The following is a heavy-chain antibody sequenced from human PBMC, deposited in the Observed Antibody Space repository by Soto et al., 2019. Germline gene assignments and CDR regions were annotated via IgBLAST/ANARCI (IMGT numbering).Heavy chain of an antibody. CDR2: IIPIFGTA. V-gene: IGHV1-69*01. CDR1: GGTFSSYA. CDR3: ARGTKWLTQPNWFDP. Sequence: QVQLVQSGAEVKKPGSSVKVSCKASGGTFSSYAISWVRQAPGQGLEWMGGIIPIFGTANYAKKFQGRVTITVDEPTSTAYMELSSLRSEDTAVYYCARGTKWLTQPNWFDPWGQGTLVTVSS. J-gene: IGHJ5*02. D-gene: IGHD6-19*01.